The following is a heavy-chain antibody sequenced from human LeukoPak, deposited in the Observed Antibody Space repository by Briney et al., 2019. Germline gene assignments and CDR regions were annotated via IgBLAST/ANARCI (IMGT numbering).Heavy chain of an antibody. J-gene: IGHJ4*02. Sequence: PGGSLRLSCAASGLTFSSYGMHWVRQAPGKGLEWVAVISYDGSNKYYADSVKGRFTISRDNSKNTLYLQMNSLRAEDTAVYYCAKGLEGYCSSTSCPYFDYWSQGTLVTVSS. CDR1: GLTFSSYG. D-gene: IGHD2-2*01. CDR2: ISYDGSNK. CDR3: AKGLEGYCSSTSCPYFDY. V-gene: IGHV3-30*18.